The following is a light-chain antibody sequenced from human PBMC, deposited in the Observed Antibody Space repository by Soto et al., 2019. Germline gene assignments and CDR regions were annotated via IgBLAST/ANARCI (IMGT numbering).Light chain of an antibody. CDR3: QQYNNWPPEA. Sequence: EIVLTQSPGTLSLSPGERATLSCRASQSVSSSYLAWYQQKPGQAPRLLIYGASTRATGIPARFSGSGSGTEFTLNISSLQSEDFAVYYCQQYNNWPPEAFGQGTKVEIK. CDR1: QSVSSSY. J-gene: IGKJ1*01. V-gene: IGKV3-15*01. CDR2: GAS.